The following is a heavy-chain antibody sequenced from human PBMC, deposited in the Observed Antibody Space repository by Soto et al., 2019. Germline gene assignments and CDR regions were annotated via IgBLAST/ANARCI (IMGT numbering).Heavy chain of an antibody. Sequence: GGSLRLSCAASGFTFTNYWMHWVRQAPGKGLEWVANIKQDGSEKYYVDSVKGRFTISRDNAKNSLYLQMNSLRAEDTAVYYCGRGMDVWGQGTTVTVSS. CDR1: GFTFTNYW. J-gene: IGHJ6*02. CDR2: IKQDGSEK. CDR3: GRGMDV. V-gene: IGHV3-7*05.